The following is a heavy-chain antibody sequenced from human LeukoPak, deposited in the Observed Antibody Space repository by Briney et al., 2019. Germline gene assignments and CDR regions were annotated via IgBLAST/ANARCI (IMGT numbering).Heavy chain of an antibody. D-gene: IGHD3-3*01. V-gene: IGHV4-34*01. CDR1: GSXXXXY. Sequence: GSXXXXYXXXIRXPPXKGXEWIVEINHRGSTNYNPALRSRVTISVDTSKKQFSLKLSSVTAADTAVYYCARGFWSGYYYYWGQGTPVTVSS. CDR3: ARGFWSGYYYY. J-gene: IGHJ4*02. CDR2: INHRGST.